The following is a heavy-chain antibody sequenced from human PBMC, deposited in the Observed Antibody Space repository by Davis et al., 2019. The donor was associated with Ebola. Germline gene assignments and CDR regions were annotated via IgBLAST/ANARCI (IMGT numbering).Heavy chain of an antibody. CDR1: GGSFSGYY. CDR3: ARAFHNWYFDL. Sequence: PSETLSPTCAVYGGSFSGYYWSWIRQLPGKGLEWNGEINHSGSTTYTPSLKSRVTISLDTSRNQFFLRLGSVTAADTAVYYCARAFHNWYFDLWGRGSLVTVSS. V-gene: IGHV4-34*01. J-gene: IGHJ2*01. CDR2: INHSGST.